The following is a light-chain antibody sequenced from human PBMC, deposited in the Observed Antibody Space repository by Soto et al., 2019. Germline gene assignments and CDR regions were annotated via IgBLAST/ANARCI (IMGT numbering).Light chain of an antibody. CDR1: SSNIGSNY. CDR2: RNN. Sequence: QSVLPQPPSASGTPGQRVTISCSGSSSNIGSNYVYWYQQLPGTAPKLLIYRNNQRPSGVPDRFSGSKSDTSASLAISGLRSEDEADYYCAAWDDSLSGQVFGTGTKVTVL. J-gene: IGLJ1*01. V-gene: IGLV1-47*01. CDR3: AAWDDSLSGQV.